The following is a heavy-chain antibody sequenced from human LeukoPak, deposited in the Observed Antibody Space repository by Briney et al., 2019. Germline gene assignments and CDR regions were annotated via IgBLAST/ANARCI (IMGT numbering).Heavy chain of an antibody. CDR1: GGSFSGYY. J-gene: IGHJ4*02. CDR2: INHSGST. V-gene: IGHV4-34*01. D-gene: IGHD3-16*02. CDR3: ARERDDYVWGSYRHYYFDY. Sequence: PSETLSLTCAVYGGSFSGYYWSWIRQPPGKGLEWIGEINHSGSTNYNPSLKSRVTISVDTSKNQFSLKLSSVTAADTAVYYCARERDDYVWGSYRHYYFDYWGQGTLVTVSS.